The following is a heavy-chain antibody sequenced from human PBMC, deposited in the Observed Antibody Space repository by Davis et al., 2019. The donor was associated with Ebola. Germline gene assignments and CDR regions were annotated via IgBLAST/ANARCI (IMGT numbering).Heavy chain of an antibody. V-gene: IGHV3-30-3*01. CDR3: ARYDSGCHDY. CDR1: GFTFSSYA. CDR2: ISYDGSNK. J-gene: IGHJ4*02. D-gene: IGHD6-19*01. Sequence: GESLKISCAASGFTFSSYAMHWVRQAPGKGLEWVAVISYDGSNKYYADSVKGRFTISRDNSKNTLYLQMNSLRAEDTAVYYCARYDSGCHDYWGQGTLVTVSS.